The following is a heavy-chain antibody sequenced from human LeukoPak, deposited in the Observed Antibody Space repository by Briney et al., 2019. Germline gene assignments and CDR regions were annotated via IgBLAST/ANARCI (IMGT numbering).Heavy chain of an antibody. CDR3: ARHESGGFDI. CDR1: GGSFSGYY. V-gene: IGHV4-34*01. CDR2: INHSGST. J-gene: IGHJ3*02. D-gene: IGHD3-10*01. Sequence: SETLSLTCAVYGGSFSGYYWSWIRQPPGKGLEWIGEINHSGSTNYNPSLKSRVTISVDTSKNQFSLKLGSVTAADTAVYYCARHESGGFDIWGQGTMVTVSS.